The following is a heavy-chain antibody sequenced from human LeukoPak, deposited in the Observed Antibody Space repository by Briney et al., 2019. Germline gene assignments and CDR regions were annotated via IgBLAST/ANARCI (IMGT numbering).Heavy chain of an antibody. CDR3: ARGVVKGGWYHLFDY. Sequence: ASVKVSCKASGYTFTSYDINWVRQATGQGLEWMGWMNPNSVNTGYAQKFQGRVTITKNTSISTAYMELSSLRSEDTAVYYCARGVVKGGWYHLFDYWGQGTLVTVSS. CDR2: MNPNSVNT. CDR1: GYTFTSYD. V-gene: IGHV1-8*03. J-gene: IGHJ4*02. D-gene: IGHD6-19*01.